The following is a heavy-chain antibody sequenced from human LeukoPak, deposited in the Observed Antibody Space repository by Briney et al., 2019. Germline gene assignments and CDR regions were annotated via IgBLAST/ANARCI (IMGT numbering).Heavy chain of an antibody. Sequence: ASVKVSCKTSGYTFTDYYIHWVRQAPGQGLEWMGWINPKGGATDFAQKFQGRITLTRDTSITTAHMEMNRLTSDDTAVYFCTIDEWELPGYWGQGTRVTVAT. CDR1: GYTFTDYY. V-gene: IGHV1-2*02. CDR2: INPKGGAT. D-gene: IGHD1-26*01. CDR3: TIDEWELPGY. J-gene: IGHJ4*02.